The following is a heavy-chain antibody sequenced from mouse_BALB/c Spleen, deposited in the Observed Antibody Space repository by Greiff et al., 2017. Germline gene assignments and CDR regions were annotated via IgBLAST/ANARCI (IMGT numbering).Heavy chain of an antibody. CDR2: IDTSDSYT. CDR3: AGTTAHTWYFDV. V-gene: IGHV1-69*01. J-gene: IGHJ1*01. CDR1: GYTFTDYW. D-gene: IGHD1-2*01. Sequence: QVQLLQPGAELVMPGASVKMSCTASGYTFTDYWMPWVRQTPGQGLEWIGAIDTSDSYTCYNQKFKGKATLTVDESSSTAYMQLSSLTSEDSAVYYCAGTTAHTWYFDVWGAGTTVTVSS.